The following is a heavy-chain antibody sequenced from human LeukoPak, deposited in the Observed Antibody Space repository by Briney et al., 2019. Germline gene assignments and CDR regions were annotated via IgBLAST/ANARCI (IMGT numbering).Heavy chain of an antibody. CDR3: ARLKGTNGVCYPDY. J-gene: IGHJ4*02. Sequence: SETLSLTCTVSGVSISSSSYYWGWLRQSPGKGLEWIGSIYDTGSTYYNPSLKSRVTISLDTSKNQFSLKLTSVTAADTAVYHCARLKGTNGVCYPDYWGQGTLVTVSS. D-gene: IGHD2-8*01. CDR1: GVSISSSSYY. CDR2: IYDTGST. V-gene: IGHV4-39*01.